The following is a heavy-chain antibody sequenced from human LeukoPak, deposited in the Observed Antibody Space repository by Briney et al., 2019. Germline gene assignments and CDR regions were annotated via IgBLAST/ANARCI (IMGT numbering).Heavy chain of an antibody. Sequence: PGRSLRLSCGASGFTFRNFGMHWVRQAPGKGLEWVAVIWNDGSNKYFADSVKGRFTISRDSSKNTLYLQMNSLRAEDTAVYYCASATGDNDAFDIWGQGTMVTVSS. CDR2: IWNDGSNK. CDR1: GFTFRNFG. CDR3: ASATGDNDAFDI. V-gene: IGHV3-33*08. J-gene: IGHJ3*02. D-gene: IGHD7-27*01.